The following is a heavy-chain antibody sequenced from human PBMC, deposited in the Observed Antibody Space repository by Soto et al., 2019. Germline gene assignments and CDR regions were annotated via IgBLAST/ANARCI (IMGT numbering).Heavy chain of an antibody. CDR3: ASDGDPGYSFWSGPLGGGRFAP. CDR1: GGTFGNTA. D-gene: IGHD3-3*01. Sequence: QVQLVQSGAEVKEPGSSVNVSCKTSGGTFGNTAVTWVRQVPGQGLEWIGGIVPLFGTANYAQKFRGRVMITADESTSTAYMDLSSLRSDDTAIYYCASDGDPGYSFWSGPLGGGRFAPWGQGTLVTVSS. CDR2: IVPLFGTA. V-gene: IGHV1-69*12. J-gene: IGHJ5*02.